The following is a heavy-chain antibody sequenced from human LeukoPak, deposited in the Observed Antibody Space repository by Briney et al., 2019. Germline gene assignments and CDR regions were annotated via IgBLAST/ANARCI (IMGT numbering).Heavy chain of an antibody. CDR3: ARETASKYYYDTGGYSDY. V-gene: IGHV3-11*01. D-gene: IGHD3-22*01. CDR2: ISSSGSTI. Sequence: GGSLRLSCAASGFTFSDYYMSWIRQAPGKGLEWVSYISSSGSTIYYADSVKGRFTISRDNAKNSLYLQMNSLRAEDTAVYYCARETASKYYYDTGGYSDYWGQGTLVTVSS. J-gene: IGHJ4*02. CDR1: GFTFSDYY.